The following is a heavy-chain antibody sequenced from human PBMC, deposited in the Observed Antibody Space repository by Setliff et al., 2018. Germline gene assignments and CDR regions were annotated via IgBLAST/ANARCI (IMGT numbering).Heavy chain of an antibody. CDR1: GGSFSGYY. D-gene: IGHD1-7*01. J-gene: IGHJ4*02. V-gene: IGHV4-34*01. CDR2: INHSGST. CDR3: ARGPNWNYEGAWDY. Sequence: SETLSLTCAVYGGSFSGYYWSWIRQPPGKGLEWIGEINHSGSTNYNPSLKSRVTISADTSKNQFSLKLSSVTAADTAVYYCARGPNWNYEGAWDYWGQGTLVTVSS.